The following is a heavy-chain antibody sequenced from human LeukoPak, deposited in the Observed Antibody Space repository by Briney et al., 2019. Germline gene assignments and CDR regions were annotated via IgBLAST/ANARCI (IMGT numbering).Heavy chain of an antibody. J-gene: IGHJ4*02. CDR1: GYTFTNND. Sequence: ASVKVSCKASGYTFTNNDINWVRQATGQGLEWMGWMNPENGNTGYAQKFQGRVTMTRSTSISTAYMELSSLESEDTAVYYCARRYSGGWTDYWGQGTLVTVSS. CDR2: MNPENGNT. CDR3: ARRYSGGWTDY. V-gene: IGHV1-8*01. D-gene: IGHD6-19*01.